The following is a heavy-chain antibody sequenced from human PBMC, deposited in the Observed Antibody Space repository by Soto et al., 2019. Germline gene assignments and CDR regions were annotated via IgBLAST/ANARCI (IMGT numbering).Heavy chain of an antibody. CDR2: ISYDGSNK. CDR1: GFTFSSYA. D-gene: IGHD2-15*01. J-gene: IGHJ4*02. Sequence: PGGSLRLSCAASGFTFSSYAMHWVRQAPGKGLEWVAVISYDGSNKYYADSVKGRFTISRDNSKNTLYLQMNSLRAEDTAVYYCAKETLGYCSSGSCRIDYWGQGTPVTVSS. CDR3: AKETLGYCSSGSCRIDY. V-gene: IGHV3-30-3*01.